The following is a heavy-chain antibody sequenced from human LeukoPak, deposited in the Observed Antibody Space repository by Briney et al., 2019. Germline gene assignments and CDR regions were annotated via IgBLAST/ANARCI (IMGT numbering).Heavy chain of an antibody. J-gene: IGHJ6*03. CDR3: ARDRRSYYYYYMDV. Sequence: SETLSLTCTVSGGSISSYYWSWIRQPPGKGLEWIGYIYYSGSTNYNPSLKSRVTISVDTSKNQFSLKLSSVTAADTAVYYCARDRRSYYYYYMDVWGKGTTVTVSS. D-gene: IGHD1-14*01. CDR1: GGSISSYY. CDR2: IYYSGST. V-gene: IGHV4-59*01.